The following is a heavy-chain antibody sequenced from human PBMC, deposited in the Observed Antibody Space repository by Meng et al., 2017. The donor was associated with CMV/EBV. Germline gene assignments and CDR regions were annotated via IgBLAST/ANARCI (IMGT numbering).Heavy chain of an antibody. D-gene: IGHD5-24*01. CDR1: GFTFSSYS. V-gene: IGHV3-23*03. Sequence: GGSLRLSGAASGFTFSSYSMNWVRKAPGKGLEWVSVAYSGAGRTHYADSVKGRFTISRDNSKNTLYLEMNSLRGEDTAVYYCAKEMATIKGCFDYWGQGALVTVSS. J-gene: IGHJ4*02. CDR2: AYSGAGRT. CDR3: AKEMATIKGCFDY.